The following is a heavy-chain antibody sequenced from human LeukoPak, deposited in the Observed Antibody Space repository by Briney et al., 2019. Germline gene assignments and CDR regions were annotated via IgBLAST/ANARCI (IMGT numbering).Heavy chain of an antibody. D-gene: IGHD1-26*01. CDR3: ASRVGATYFQH. CDR2: IIPIFGTA. J-gene: IGHJ1*01. V-gene: IGHV1-69*05. Sequence: ASVKVSCKASGGTFSSYAISWVRQAPGQGLEWMGGIIPIFGTANYAQKFQGRVTITTDESTSTAYMELSSLRSEDTAVYYCASRVGATYFQHWGQGTLVTVSS. CDR1: GGTFSSYA.